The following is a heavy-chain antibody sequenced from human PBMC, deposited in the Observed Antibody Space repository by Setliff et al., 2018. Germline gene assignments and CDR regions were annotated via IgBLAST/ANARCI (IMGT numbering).Heavy chain of an antibody. CDR2: IYYSGST. V-gene: IGHV4-39*01. CDR3: ARGRGDYDFWSGYYNYYYMDV. D-gene: IGHD3-3*01. Sequence: KTSETLSLTCTVSGGSISSSSYYWGWIRQPPGEGLEWIGSIYYSGSTYYNPSLKSRVTISVDTSKNQLSLKLTSVTAADTAVYYCARGRGDYDFWSGYYNYYYMDVWGKGTTVTLSS. J-gene: IGHJ6*03. CDR1: GGSISSSSYY.